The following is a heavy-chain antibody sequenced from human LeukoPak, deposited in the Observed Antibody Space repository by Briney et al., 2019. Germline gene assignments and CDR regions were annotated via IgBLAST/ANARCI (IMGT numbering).Heavy chain of an antibody. J-gene: IGHJ4*02. D-gene: IGHD1-26*01. CDR2: ISWDGGST. CDR1: RFTLDDYT. V-gene: IGHV3-43*01. CDR3: AYSGSYYGMNFDY. Sequence: GGSLRLSCAASRFTLDDYTMHWVRQAPCKGREWVSLISWDGGSTYYADSVKGRFTISRDNSKNSLYLQMNSLRTEDTALYYCAYSGSYYGMNFDYWGQGTLVSVSS.